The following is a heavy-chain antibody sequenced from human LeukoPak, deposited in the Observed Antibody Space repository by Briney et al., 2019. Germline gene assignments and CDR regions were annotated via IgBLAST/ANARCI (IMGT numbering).Heavy chain of an antibody. D-gene: IGHD3-22*01. CDR2: ISSSSSTI. V-gene: IGHV3-48*02. Sequence: PGGSLRLSCSASGFIFTTYALGWVRQAPGKGLEWVSYISSSSSTIYYADSVKGRFTISRDNAKNSLYLQMNSLRDEDTAVYYCARDAYDSSGYADWGQGTLVTVSS. CDR1: GFIFTTYA. J-gene: IGHJ4*02. CDR3: ARDAYDSSGYAD.